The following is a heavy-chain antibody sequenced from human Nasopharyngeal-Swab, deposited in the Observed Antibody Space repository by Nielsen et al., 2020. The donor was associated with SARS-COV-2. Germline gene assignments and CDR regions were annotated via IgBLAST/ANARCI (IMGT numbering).Heavy chain of an antibody. J-gene: IGHJ6*02. D-gene: IGHD7-27*01. CDR3: AALGATVSQALLYGIDV. V-gene: IGHV1-46*01. Sequence: ASVKVSCKASGYTFTSYYMHWVRQAPGQGLEWMGIINPSGGSTSYAQKFQERVTITRDMSTSTAYMELSSLRSEDTAVYYCAALGATVSQALLYGIDVWGHGTTVTVSS. CDR2: INPSGGST. CDR1: GYTFTSYY.